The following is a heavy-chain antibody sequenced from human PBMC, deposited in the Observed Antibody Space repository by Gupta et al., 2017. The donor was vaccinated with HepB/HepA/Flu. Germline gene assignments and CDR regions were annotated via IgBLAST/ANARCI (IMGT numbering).Heavy chain of an antibody. V-gene: IGHV3-48*03. CDR3: ARDGSAYPTYYYGLDA. D-gene: IGHD3-10*01. CDR1: GFTLRDYE. J-gene: IGHJ6*01. Sequence: EVQVVAPGGGLVQPGGSLRLSCAACGFTLRDYEMNWVRQAPGKGLEWISYISRSGKIYYADSVKGRFTIARDNAKNSLSLQMNSLRAEDTAIYYGARDGSAYPTYYYGLDAWGQGTTVTVSA. CDR2: ISRSGKI.